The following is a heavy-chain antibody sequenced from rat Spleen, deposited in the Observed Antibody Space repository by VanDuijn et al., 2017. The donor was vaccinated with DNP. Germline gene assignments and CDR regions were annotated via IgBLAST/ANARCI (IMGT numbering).Heavy chain of an antibody. CDR1: RFTFNSYW. CDR2: VTSSGGST. J-gene: IGHJ1*01. D-gene: IGHD5-1*01. V-gene: IGHV5-31*01. Sequence: EVQLVESGGDLVQPGRSLKLSCVASRFTFNSYWMAWIRQVPGKGLEWVASVTSSGGSTYYPDYVKGRFIISRDNARNTLYLQMNSLGYEDTATYYCARGSGTYYWYFDFWGPGTMVTVSS. CDR3: ARGSGTYYWYFDF.